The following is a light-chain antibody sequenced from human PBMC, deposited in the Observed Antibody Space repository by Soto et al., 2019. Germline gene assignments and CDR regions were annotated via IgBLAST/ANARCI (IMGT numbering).Light chain of an antibody. CDR2: AAS. CDR1: KGIRND. CDR3: LQDYNYPLT. J-gene: IGKJ4*01. Sequence: AIQMTQSPSPLSASVGERVTITGRASKGIRNDLGWYQQKPGKAHKLLIYAASSLQSGVPSRFSGSGSGTDFTLTISSLQPEDFATYYCLQDYNYPLTFGGGTKVDIK. V-gene: IGKV1-6*01.